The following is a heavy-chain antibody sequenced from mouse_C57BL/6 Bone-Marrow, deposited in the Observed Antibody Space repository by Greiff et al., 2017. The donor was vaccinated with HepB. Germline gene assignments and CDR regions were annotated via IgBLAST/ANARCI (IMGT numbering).Heavy chain of an antibody. CDR2: ISNGGGST. Sequence: EVKLVESGGGLVQPGGSLKLSCAASGFTFSDYYMYWVRQTPEKRLEWVAYISNGGGSTYYPDTVKGRFTISRDNAKNTLYLQMSRLKSEDTAMYYCARLFPSSWYFDVWGTGTTVTVSS. J-gene: IGHJ1*03. CDR3: ARLFPSSWYFDV. CDR1: GFTFSDYY. V-gene: IGHV5-12*01.